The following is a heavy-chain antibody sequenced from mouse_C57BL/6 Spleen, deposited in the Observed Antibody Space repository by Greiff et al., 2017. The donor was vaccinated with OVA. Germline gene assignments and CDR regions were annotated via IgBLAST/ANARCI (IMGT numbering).Heavy chain of an antibody. Sequence: VQLQQPGAELVKPGASVKLSCKASGYTFTSYWMQWVKQRPGQGLEWIGEIDPSDSYTNYNQKFKGKATLTVDTSSSTAYMQLSSLTSEDSAVYYCASYYGNYHAMDYWGQGTSVTVSS. CDR2: IDPSDSYT. V-gene: IGHV1-50*01. J-gene: IGHJ4*01. CDR3: ASYYGNYHAMDY. D-gene: IGHD2-1*01. CDR1: GYTFTSYW.